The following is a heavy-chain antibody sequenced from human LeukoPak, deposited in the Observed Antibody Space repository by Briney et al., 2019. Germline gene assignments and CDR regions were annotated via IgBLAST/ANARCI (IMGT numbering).Heavy chain of an antibody. Sequence: PSETLSLTCAVYGGSFSGYFWTWIRQPPGKGLEWIGEINHSGSTNYNPSLKSRVTISVDTSKNQFSLKLSSVTAADTAVYYCARQASAANYDFWSGTRNDAFDIWGQGTMVTVSS. CDR2: INHSGST. CDR1: GGSFSGYF. V-gene: IGHV4-34*01. D-gene: IGHD3-3*01. CDR3: ARQASAANYDFWSGTRNDAFDI. J-gene: IGHJ3*02.